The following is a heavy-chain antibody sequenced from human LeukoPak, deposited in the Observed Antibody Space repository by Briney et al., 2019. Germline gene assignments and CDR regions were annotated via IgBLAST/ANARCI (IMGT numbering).Heavy chain of an antibody. D-gene: IGHD3-10*01. CDR1: GFTFSSYA. Sequence: GGSLRLSCAASGFTFSSYAMSWVRQAPGKGLEWVSGIIASGGSKYYAGSVKGRFTISRDNSNNRLYLQMNSLRAEDTAVYYCAKLGMVRGEGYWGQGTLVTVSS. V-gene: IGHV3-23*01. J-gene: IGHJ4*02. CDR2: IIASGGSK. CDR3: AKLGMVRGEGY.